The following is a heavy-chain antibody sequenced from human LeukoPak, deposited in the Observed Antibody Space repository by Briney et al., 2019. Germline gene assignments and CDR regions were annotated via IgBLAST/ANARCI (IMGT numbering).Heavy chain of an antibody. CDR2: IYSGGST. D-gene: IGHD3-10*01. V-gene: IGHV3-53*01. CDR1: GFTVSSNY. CDR3: VSGSGSYRTPNYYMDV. J-gene: IGHJ6*03. Sequence: PGGSLRLSCVASGFTVSSNYMSWVRQAPGKGLEWVSVIYSGGSTYYADSVKGRFTISRDNSKNTLYLQMNSLRAEDTAVYYCVSGSGSYRTPNYYMDVWGTGTTVTVSS.